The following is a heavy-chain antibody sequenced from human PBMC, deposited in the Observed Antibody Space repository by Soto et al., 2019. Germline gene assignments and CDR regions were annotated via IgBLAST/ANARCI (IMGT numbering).Heavy chain of an antibody. D-gene: IGHD2-2*02. J-gene: IGHJ5*02. CDR1: GYTFTTYG. CDR3: GRSRQQLLYWDMGVDT. CDR2: TNPHNGNT. Sequence: QVQLVQSGAEVKKPGASVKVSCKASGYTFTTYGITWVRQAPGQGLEWMGCTNPHNGNTNYAQRLQGRVTMTTDTSTSTVCLELGSQISDDTAICYCGRSRQQLLYWDMGVDTWGQGTRVNVAS. V-gene: IGHV1-18*04.